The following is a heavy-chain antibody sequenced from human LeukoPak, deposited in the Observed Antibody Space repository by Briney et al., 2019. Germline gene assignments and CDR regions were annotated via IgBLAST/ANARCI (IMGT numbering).Heavy chain of an antibody. CDR1: GYTFTGYY. V-gene: IGHV1-2*02. J-gene: IGHJ4*02. CDR3: ARGPVGFSTGYFDY. Sequence: ASVKVSCKASGYTFTGYYMHWVRQAPGQGLEWMGWINPNSGGTNYAQKFQGRVTMTRDTSISTAYMELSSLRSEDTAVYYCARGPVGFSTGYFDYWGQGTLVTVSS. D-gene: IGHD2/OR15-2a*01. CDR2: INPNSGGT.